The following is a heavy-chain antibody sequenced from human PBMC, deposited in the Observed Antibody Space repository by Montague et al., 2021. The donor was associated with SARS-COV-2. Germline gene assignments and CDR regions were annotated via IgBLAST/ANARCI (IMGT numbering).Heavy chain of an antibody. D-gene: IGHD4-11*01. V-gene: IGHV4-31*03. Sequence: TLSLTCTVSGGSISSGGYYWSWIRQHPGKGLEWIGYIYYSGSTYYNPSLKSRATISVDTSKNQFSLKLSSVTAADTAVYYCAVNSNYYYYGMDVWGPGTTVTVSS. CDR1: GGSISSGGYY. CDR2: IYYSGST. CDR3: AVNSNYYYYGMDV. J-gene: IGHJ6*02.